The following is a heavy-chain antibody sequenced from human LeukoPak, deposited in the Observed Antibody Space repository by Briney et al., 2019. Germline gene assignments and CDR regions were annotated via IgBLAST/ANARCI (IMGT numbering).Heavy chain of an antibody. CDR3: ARGYPDDYYYYYGMDV. Sequence: SGTLSLTCAVYGGSFSDYYWSWIRQPPGKGLEWIGEINHSGSTNYNPSLKSRVTISVDTSKNQFSLKLSSVTAADTAVYYCARGYPDDYYYYYGMDVWGQGTTVTVSS. V-gene: IGHV4-34*01. D-gene: IGHD5-24*01. J-gene: IGHJ6*02. CDR1: GGSFSDYY. CDR2: INHSGST.